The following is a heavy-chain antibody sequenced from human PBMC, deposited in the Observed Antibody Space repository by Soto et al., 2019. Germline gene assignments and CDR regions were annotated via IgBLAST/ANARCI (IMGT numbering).Heavy chain of an antibody. CDR2: IYYRSKWYN. J-gene: IGHJ6*02. CDR1: GDSVSRNSVA. V-gene: IGHV6-1*01. D-gene: IGHD6-25*01. Sequence: QGQLQQSGPGLVKPSQTLSLTCAISGDSVSRNSVAWNWIRQSPSRGLEWLGRIYYRSKWYNNDAESVKSRITITPDPSKNQFSLQLSSVTPEDTAVYYCARGHADYYAMDVWGQGTTVTVSS. CDR3: ARGHADYYAMDV.